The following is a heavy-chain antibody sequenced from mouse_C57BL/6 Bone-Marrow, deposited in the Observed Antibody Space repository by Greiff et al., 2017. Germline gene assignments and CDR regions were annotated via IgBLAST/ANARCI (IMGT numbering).Heavy chain of an antibody. D-gene: IGHD2-4*01. CDR1: GYTFTSYW. CDR3: ARDDYDFYYAMDY. V-gene: IGHV1-50*01. Sequence: VQLQQPGAELVQPGASVKLSCKASGYTFTSYWMQWVKQRPGQGLEWIGEIDPSDSYTNSNQKFKGKATLTVDTSSSTAYMQLSSLTSADSAVYYCARDDYDFYYAMDYWGQGTSVTGSS. CDR2: IDPSDSYT. J-gene: IGHJ4*01.